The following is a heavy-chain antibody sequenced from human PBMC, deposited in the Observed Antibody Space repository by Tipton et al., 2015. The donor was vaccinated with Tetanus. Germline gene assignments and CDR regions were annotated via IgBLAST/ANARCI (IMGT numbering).Heavy chain of an antibody. CDR1: GGSISYTNYH. D-gene: IGHD2-8*01. J-gene: IGHJ3*02. CDR2: IYNTGNA. V-gene: IGHV4-39*01. CDR3: ARLSSSANDAHGFDI. Sequence: TLSLTCSVSGGSISYTNYHWGWIRQAPGKGLEWIGSIYNTGNAYSNPALTSRVTMSVDASMIQFSLRLRSVTAADTAMYYCARLSSSANDAHGFDIWGQGTMVTVSS.